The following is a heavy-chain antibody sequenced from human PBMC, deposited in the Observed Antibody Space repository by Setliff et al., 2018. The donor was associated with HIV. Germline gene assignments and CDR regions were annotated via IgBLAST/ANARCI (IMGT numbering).Heavy chain of an antibody. D-gene: IGHD4-17*01. CDR3: ARAAAGNTGPFDL. CDR2: VSSRGDT. J-gene: IGHJ4*02. Sequence: KASETLSLTCTVSDSGTYYWSWIRQPAGKGLEWIGRVSSRGDTNYNPSLNSRVTMSVDTSKNQFSLKLTSVTASDTAVYYCARAAAGNTGPFDLWGQGSPVTVSS. CDR1: DSGTYY. V-gene: IGHV4-4*07.